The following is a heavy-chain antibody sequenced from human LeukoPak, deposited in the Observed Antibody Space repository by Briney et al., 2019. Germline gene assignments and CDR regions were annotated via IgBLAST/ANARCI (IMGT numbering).Heavy chain of an antibody. Sequence: SQTLSLTCTVSGGSISSGSYYWSWIRQPAGKGLEWIGRIYTSGSTNYNPSLKSRVTISVDTSKNQFSLELSSVTAADTAVYYCARDGGYGDYVNWFDPWGQGTLVTVSS. CDR3: ARDGGYGDYVNWFDP. D-gene: IGHD4-17*01. V-gene: IGHV4-61*02. J-gene: IGHJ5*02. CDR2: IYTSGST. CDR1: GGSISSGSYY.